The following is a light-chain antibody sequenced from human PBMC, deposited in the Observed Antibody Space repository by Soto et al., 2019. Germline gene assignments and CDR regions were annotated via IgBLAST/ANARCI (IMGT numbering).Light chain of an antibody. CDR3: QQSYSTQFA. CDR2: AAS. J-gene: IGKJ3*01. CDR1: QRISNY. Sequence: DIQLTQSPSSVSASVGDRVTITCRASQRISNYLSWYQQKPGKAHKLLIYAASSLQSGVPSRFSGSGSGTDFTLTISSLQPEDFATYYCQQSYSTQFAFGPGTKVDI. V-gene: IGKV1-39*01.